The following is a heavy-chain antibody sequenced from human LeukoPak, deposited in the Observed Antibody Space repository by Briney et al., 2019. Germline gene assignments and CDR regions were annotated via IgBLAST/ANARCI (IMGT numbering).Heavy chain of an antibody. J-gene: IGHJ4*02. CDR1: GYTFTDYY. Sequence: ASVKVSCKASGYTFTDYYIHWVRQAPGQGLEWMAWMNPNSGGTSYAQKFQGRVTMTRDTSISTAYMELSRLRFDDTAVYYCAREYYYGSGSYPRNWGQGTLVTVSS. CDR2: MNPNSGGT. D-gene: IGHD3-10*01. V-gene: IGHV1-2*02. CDR3: AREYYYGSGSYPRN.